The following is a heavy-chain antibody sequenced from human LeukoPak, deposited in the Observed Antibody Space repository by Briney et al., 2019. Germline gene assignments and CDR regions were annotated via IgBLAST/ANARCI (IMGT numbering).Heavy chain of an antibody. J-gene: IGHJ3*02. CDR3: ARGTTVTTTVLVPNDAFDI. D-gene: IGHD4-17*01. V-gene: IGHV1-69*13. CDR2: SIPMFGTT. Sequence: SVKVSCKASGGTFNSYAINWVRQAPGQGLEWMGGSIPMFGTTNFAPEFQGRVTITADEFTSTAYMELTSLKSEDTAVYYCARGTTVTTTVLVPNDAFDIWGQGTMVTVSS. CDR1: GGTFNSYA.